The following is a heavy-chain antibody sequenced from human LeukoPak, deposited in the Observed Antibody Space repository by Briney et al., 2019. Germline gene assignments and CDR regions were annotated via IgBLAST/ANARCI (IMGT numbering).Heavy chain of an antibody. Sequence: PSETLSLTCTVSGYSISSGYYWGWSRQAPGKGLEWIGNIYHSGNTYYNPSLKSRVTVSMDTSKNQFSLKVNSVTAADTAFYYCARAYSSSWYWNWFDPWGQGTLVTVSS. CDR3: ARAYSSSWYWNWFDP. CDR2: IYHSGNT. CDR1: GYSISSGYY. J-gene: IGHJ5*02. V-gene: IGHV4-38-2*02. D-gene: IGHD6-13*01.